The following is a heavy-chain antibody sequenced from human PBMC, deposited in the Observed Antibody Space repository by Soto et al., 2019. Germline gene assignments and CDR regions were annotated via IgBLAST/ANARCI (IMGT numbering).Heavy chain of an antibody. J-gene: IGHJ5*02. CDR2: INAGNGNT. V-gene: IGHV1-3*01. Sequence: QVQLVQSGAEVKKPGASVKVSCKASGYTFTSYAMHWVRQAPGQRLEWMGWINAGNGNTKYSQKFQGRVTITRDTSASTAYMELSSLRSEDTAVYYCARDCGRTYSSSWYDVSRRVWFDPWGQGTLVTVSS. CDR3: ARDCGRTYSSSWYDVSRRVWFDP. D-gene: IGHD6-13*01. CDR1: GYTFTSYA.